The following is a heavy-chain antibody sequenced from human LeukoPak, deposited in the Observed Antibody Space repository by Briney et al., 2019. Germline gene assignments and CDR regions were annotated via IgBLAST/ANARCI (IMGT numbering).Heavy chain of an antibody. CDR3: AREIRGYSSSWRGNWFDP. J-gene: IGHJ5*02. D-gene: IGHD6-13*01. CDR2: IIPIFGTA. Sequence: SVKVSCKASGGTFSGYAISWVRQAPGQGLEWMGGIIPIFGTANYAQKFQGRVTITADESTSTAYMELSSLRSEDTAVYYCAREIRGYSSSWRGNWFDPWGQGTLVTVSS. CDR1: GGTFSGYA. V-gene: IGHV1-69*13.